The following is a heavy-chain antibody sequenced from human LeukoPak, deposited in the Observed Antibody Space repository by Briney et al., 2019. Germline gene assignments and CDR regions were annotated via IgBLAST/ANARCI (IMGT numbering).Heavy chain of an antibody. D-gene: IGHD5-18*01. CDR1: GGSISSGGYY. V-gene: IGHV4-30-2*01. J-gene: IGHJ4*02. Sequence: SQTLSLTCTVSGGSISSGGYYWSWIRQPPGKGLEWIGYIYHSGSTYYNPSLKSRVTISVDRSKNQFSLKLSSVTAADTAVYYCAREKIQLWSYFDYWGQGTLVTVSS. CDR3: AREKIQLWSYFDY. CDR2: IYHSGST.